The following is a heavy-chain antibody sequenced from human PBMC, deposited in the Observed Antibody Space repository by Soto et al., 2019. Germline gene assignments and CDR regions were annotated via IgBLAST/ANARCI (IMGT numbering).Heavy chain of an antibody. V-gene: IGHV4-38-2*02. Sequence: SETLSLTCTVSSSPINSRYYWGWIRQTPGKGLEWVASIYHSGSTHYNPSLKSRATTSVDTSNNQFSLRLSSVTAADTAIYYCARNTSGRNFDYWAREPRSPSPQ. CDR1: SSPINSRYY. CDR3: ARNTSGRNFDY. J-gene: IGHJ4*02. CDR2: IYHSGST. D-gene: IGHD6-19*01.